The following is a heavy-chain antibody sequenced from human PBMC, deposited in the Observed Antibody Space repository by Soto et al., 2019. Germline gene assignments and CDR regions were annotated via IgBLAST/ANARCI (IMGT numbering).Heavy chain of an antibody. CDR1: GVSISSYY. CDR2: IYYSGST. J-gene: IGHJ5*02. D-gene: IGHD6-19*01. V-gene: IGHV4-59*01. CDR3: AGIAVAGIDWFDL. Sequence: SETLSLTCTVSGVSISSYYWSWIRQPPGKGLEWIGYIYYSGSTNYNPSLKSRVTISVDTSKNQFSLKLSSVTAADTAVYYCAGIAVAGIDWFDLCGQGTPVIVSS.